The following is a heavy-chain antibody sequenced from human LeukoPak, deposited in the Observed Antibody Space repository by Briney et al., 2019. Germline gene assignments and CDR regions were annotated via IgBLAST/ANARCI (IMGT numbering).Heavy chain of an antibody. CDR1: GYTFTHYT. D-gene: IGHD3-3*01. V-gene: IGHV1-3*04. CDR3: ARVRKGGIFGVVNNYFDY. Sequence: GASVKVSCKASGYTFTHYTIHWVRQAPGQRLEWMGWINTDNGNTKYSQKFQGRVTITRDTSATTAYMELSSLRSEDTAVYYCARVRKGGIFGVVNNYFDYWGQGTLVTVSS. CDR2: INTDNGNT. J-gene: IGHJ4*02.